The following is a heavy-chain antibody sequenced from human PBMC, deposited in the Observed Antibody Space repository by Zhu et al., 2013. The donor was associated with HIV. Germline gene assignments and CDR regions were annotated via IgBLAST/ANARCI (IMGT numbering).Heavy chain of an antibody. CDR3: TRGPGYCSSTSCSDFYYSMDI. CDR1: GYMFTRYG. Sequence: QVQLVQSGAEVKKPGASVKVSCKASGYMFTRYGITWVRQAPGQGLEWVGWISTYYGNTNYAQRLQGRLTMTTDTSTSTAYMELRSLRSDDTAVYYCTRGPGYCSSTSCSDFYYSMDIWGKGTTINRLL. J-gene: IGHJ6*03. D-gene: IGHD2-2*01. V-gene: IGHV1-18*01. CDR2: ISTYYGNT.